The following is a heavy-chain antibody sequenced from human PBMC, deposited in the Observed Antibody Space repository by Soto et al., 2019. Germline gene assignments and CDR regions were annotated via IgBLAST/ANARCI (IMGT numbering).Heavy chain of an antibody. D-gene: IGHD6-19*01. Sequence: QVQLQESGPGLVKPSQTLSLTCTVSGGSISSGGYYWSWIRQHPGKGLEWIGYIFYSGSTYYNPSLKSRLTISLDTSKNQFSLKLSSVTAADTAVYYCARENPGIAVAEWYFDLWGRGTLVTVSS. CDR2: IFYSGST. CDR3: ARENPGIAVAEWYFDL. J-gene: IGHJ2*01. CDR1: GGSISSGGYY. V-gene: IGHV4-31*03.